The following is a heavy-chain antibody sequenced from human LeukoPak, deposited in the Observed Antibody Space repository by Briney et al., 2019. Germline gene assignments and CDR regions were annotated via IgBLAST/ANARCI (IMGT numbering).Heavy chain of an antibody. CDR3: AGGSLRKQLVPGY. V-gene: IGHV1-8*01. CDR2: MNPNSGNT. CDR1: VYTFTIYD. J-gene: IGHJ4*02. D-gene: IGHD6-13*01. Sequence: ASVKVSRKSSVYTFTIYDINWVRQATGRGLAWLGLMNPNSGNTGYAQKFKGRVTMTRNTPISTAYMELSSLRYEDAAVYYCAGGSLRKQLVPGYWGQGTLVTVSS.